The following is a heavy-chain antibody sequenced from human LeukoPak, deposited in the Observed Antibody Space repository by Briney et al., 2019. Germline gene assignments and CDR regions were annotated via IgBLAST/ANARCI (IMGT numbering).Heavy chain of an antibody. Sequence: SQTLSLTCTVSGGSISSGDYYWSWIRQPPGKGLEWIGCIYYSGSTYYNPSLKSRVTISVDTSKNQFSLKLSSVTAADTAVYYCARDSTHYYDSSGYYSDAFDIWGQGTMVTVSS. J-gene: IGHJ3*02. CDR2: IYYSGST. CDR3: ARDSTHYYDSSGYYSDAFDI. V-gene: IGHV4-30-4*01. D-gene: IGHD3-22*01. CDR1: GGSISSGDYY.